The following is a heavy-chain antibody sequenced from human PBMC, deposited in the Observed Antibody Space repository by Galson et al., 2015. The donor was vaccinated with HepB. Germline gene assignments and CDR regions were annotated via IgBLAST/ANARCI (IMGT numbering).Heavy chain of an antibody. CDR2: ISIEGRKK. CDR3: AKDGGSYVLGEKHYYGMDV. Sequence: SLRLSCEASGFTFRNNAINWVRQAPGKGLEGGAVISIEGRKKNYANSVKGQFTIPRDNSKNTLYLQMNSLRAEDTAVYYCAKDGGSYVLGEKHYYGMDVWGQGTTVTVSS. V-gene: IGHV3-30*18. J-gene: IGHJ6*02. D-gene: IGHD3-16*01. CDR1: GFTFRNNA.